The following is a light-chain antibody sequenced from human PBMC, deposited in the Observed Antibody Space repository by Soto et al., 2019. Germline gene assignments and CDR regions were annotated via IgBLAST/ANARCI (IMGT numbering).Light chain of an antibody. CDR3: QQYNTYWT. Sequence: DIQMTQSPSTLSASVGDRVTITCRASQSISSWLAWYQQKPGKAPKLLIYKASILESGVPSTFSGSGSGTEFTLTISSLQPDEFATYYCQQYNTYWTFGQGTKVEIK. CDR1: QSISSW. CDR2: KAS. V-gene: IGKV1-5*03. J-gene: IGKJ1*01.